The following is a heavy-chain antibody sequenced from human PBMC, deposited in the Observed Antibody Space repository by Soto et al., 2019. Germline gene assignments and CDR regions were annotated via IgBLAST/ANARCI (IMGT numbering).Heavy chain of an antibody. CDR3: AKVGQLDITTGHAYFDH. CDR2: ISWDGEST. V-gene: IGHV3-43D*04. CDR1: GYSFEDYA. J-gene: IGHJ4*02. D-gene: IGHD5-12*01. Sequence: WGSLRLSCATSGYSFEDYAIHFFRQVPWKCLEWVSLISWDGESTYYADPVKGRFTVSRDNSEKSLYLQMNSVRVDDTALYYCAKVGQLDITTGHAYFDHWGQGTLVTVSS.